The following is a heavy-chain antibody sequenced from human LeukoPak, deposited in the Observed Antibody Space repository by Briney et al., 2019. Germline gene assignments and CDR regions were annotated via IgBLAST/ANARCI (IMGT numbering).Heavy chain of an antibody. CDR2: ISGSGGKT. V-gene: IGHV3-23*01. J-gene: IGHJ4*02. CDR1: GFSVSTYD. CDR3: AKWDVQLIPGAARVPNDEGSFFDF. D-gene: IGHD2-2*01. Sequence: GGSLRLSCAASGFSVSTYDMSWVRQAPGKGLEWVSGISGSGGKTYYVDSVRGRFTISRDNVKNTLSLQMNSLIAEDTAVYYCAKWDVQLIPGAARVPNDEGSFFDFWGQGTLVTASS.